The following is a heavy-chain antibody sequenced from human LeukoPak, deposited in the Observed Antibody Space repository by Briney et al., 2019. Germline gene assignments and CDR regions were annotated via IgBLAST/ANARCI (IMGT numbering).Heavy chain of an antibody. D-gene: IGHD3-3*01. Sequence: SGGSLRLSCAASGFTFSSYAMSWVRQAPGKGLEWVSAISGSGGSTYYADSVKGRFTISRDNSKNTLYLQMNSLRAEDTAVYYCAKSLHYYDFWSGYYGIDYWGQGTLVTVSS. CDR2: ISGSGGST. CDR1: GFTFSSYA. CDR3: AKSLHYYDFWSGYYGIDY. J-gene: IGHJ4*02. V-gene: IGHV3-23*01.